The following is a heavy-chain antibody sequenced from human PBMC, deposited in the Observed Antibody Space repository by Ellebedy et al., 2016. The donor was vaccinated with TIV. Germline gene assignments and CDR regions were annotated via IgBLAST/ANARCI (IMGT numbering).Heavy chain of an antibody. CDR3: ARGLGYCSGGSCYIDAFDI. Sequence: MPSETLSLTCTVSSGSINSYFCSWIRQPPGKGLEWIGYIYYSGTSNYNPSLKSRVTISVDTSKNQFSLKLSSVTAADTAVYYCARGLGYCSGGSCYIDAFDIWGQGTMVTVSS. CDR1: SGSINSYF. CDR2: IYYSGTS. D-gene: IGHD2-15*01. J-gene: IGHJ3*02. V-gene: IGHV4-59*08.